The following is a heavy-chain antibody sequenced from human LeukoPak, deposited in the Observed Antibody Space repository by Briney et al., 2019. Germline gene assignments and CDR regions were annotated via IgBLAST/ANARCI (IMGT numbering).Heavy chain of an antibody. CDR1: GLTFSNYW. V-gene: IGHV3-7*03. CDR2: IKQDGSEK. J-gene: IGHJ4*02. D-gene: IGHD3-16*01. Sequence: PGGSLRLSCAASGLTFSNYWMDWGRQAPGKGLEWVANIKQDGSEKNYVDSVKGRFIISRDNAKNSLYLQMNTLRADDTAVYYCARDGFGTGSNWGQGTLVTVSS. CDR3: ARDGFGTGSN.